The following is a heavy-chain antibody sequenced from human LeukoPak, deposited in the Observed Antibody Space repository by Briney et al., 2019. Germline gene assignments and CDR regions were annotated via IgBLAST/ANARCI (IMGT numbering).Heavy chain of an antibody. V-gene: IGHV3-7*01. CDR1: GFTFTSYW. D-gene: IGHD3-22*01. Sequence: PGGSLRLSCAASGFTFTSYWMSWVRQAPGKGLEWVANIKQDGSEKYYVDSVKGRSTISRDNAKNSLYLQMNSLRAEDTAVYYCARAHITYDSSGYYYVDWFDPWGQGTLVTVSP. CDR2: IKQDGSEK. CDR3: ARAHITYDSSGYYYVDWFDP. J-gene: IGHJ5*02.